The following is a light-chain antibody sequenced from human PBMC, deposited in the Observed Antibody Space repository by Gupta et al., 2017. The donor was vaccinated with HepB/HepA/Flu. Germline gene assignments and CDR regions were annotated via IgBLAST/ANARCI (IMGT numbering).Light chain of an antibody. V-gene: IGKV3-11*01. J-gene: IGKJ4*01. CDR1: QSINNY. CDR3: QQLSNWPPLT. Sequence: EIVLTQSPATLSLSPGERATLSCRASQSINNYLAWYQQKPGQAPRLLIFDASNRAAGIPLRFSGNGSGTDFTLTISSRAPEDFAIYYCQQLSNWPPLTFGGGTKVEIK. CDR2: DAS.